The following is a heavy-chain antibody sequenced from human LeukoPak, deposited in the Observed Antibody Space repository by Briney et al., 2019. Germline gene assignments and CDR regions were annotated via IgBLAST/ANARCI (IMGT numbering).Heavy chain of an antibody. CDR1: EFTVSSNY. CDR2: IYSGGST. J-gene: IGHJ4*02. D-gene: IGHD4-11*01. Sequence: LAGGSLRLSCAASEFTVSSNYMSWVRQAPGKGLEWVSVIYSGGSTYYADSVKGRFTISRDNSKNTLYLQMNSLRAEDTAVYYCVARAVTSNWGQGTLVTVSS. CDR3: VARAVTSN. V-gene: IGHV3-53*01.